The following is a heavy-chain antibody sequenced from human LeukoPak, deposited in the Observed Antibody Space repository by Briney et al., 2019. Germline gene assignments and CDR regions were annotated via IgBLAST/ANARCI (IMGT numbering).Heavy chain of an antibody. CDR1: GGSFSGYY. CDR2: INHSEIT. CDR3: ARAVTYHDVLTGYYRDYFDY. D-gene: IGHD3-9*01. Sequence: SESLALTYAVYGGSFSGYYWSWISQPPGKGLEWIGEINHSEITNYNPSLKSRVTISVDTSKNQFSLKLSSVTAADTAVYYCARAVTYHDVLTGYYRDYFDYWGQGILVTVSS. V-gene: IGHV4-34*01. J-gene: IGHJ4*02.